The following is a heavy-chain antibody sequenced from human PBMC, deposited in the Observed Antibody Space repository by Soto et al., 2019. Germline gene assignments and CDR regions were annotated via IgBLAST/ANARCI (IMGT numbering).Heavy chain of an antibody. V-gene: IGHV3-30-3*01. CDR2: ISFDGSNK. CDR3: ARLPGALLAVLYIYPLDGREAMSDVDV. CDR1: GFTFNYYP. Sequence: QMQLVESGGGVVQPGESLRLSCAASGFTFNYYPMHWVRQTPGKGLAWVAVISFDGSNKYYADSVKGRFTISRDNSKNMLCLQMNSLRAEDAAVYYCARLPGALLAVLYIYPLDGREAMSDVDVWRQGTTVAVSS. J-gene: IGHJ6*02. D-gene: IGHD6-19*01.